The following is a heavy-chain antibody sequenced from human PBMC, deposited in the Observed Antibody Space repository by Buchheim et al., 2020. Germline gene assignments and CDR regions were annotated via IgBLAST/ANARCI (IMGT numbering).Heavy chain of an antibody. J-gene: IGHJ4*02. CDR3: ASGSAMRVACYFDY. Sequence: QVQLVESGGGVVQPGRSLRLSCAASGFTFSSYAMHWVRQAPGKGLEWVAVISYDGSNKYYADSVKGRFTISRDNSKNTLYLQMNSLRAEDTAVYYCASGSAMRVACYFDYWGRGTL. V-gene: IGHV3-30-3*01. CDR1: GFTFSSYA. CDR2: ISYDGSNK. D-gene: IGHD5-18*01.